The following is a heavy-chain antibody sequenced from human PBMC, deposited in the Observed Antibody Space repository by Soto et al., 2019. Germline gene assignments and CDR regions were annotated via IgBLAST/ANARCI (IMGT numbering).Heavy chain of an antibody. Sequence: EVQLVESGGGLVQPGGSLRLSCAGSGFTFSSYWMHWVRQVPGKGLVWVSRIKGDGSNTGYADSVKGRFTISRDKAENTVYLQMTSLRAEDTAVYYCARGIPNVYGTDVWGQGTSVTVSS. J-gene: IGHJ6*02. CDR1: GFTFSSYW. CDR2: IKGDGSNT. V-gene: IGHV3-74*01. CDR3: ARGIPNVYGTDV. D-gene: IGHD5-18*01.